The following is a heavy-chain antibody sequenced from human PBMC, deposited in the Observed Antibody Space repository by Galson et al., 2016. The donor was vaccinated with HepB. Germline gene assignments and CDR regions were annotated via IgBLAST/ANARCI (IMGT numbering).Heavy chain of an antibody. CDR3: AAAVAGNFDY. J-gene: IGHJ4*02. V-gene: IGHV1-18*04. D-gene: IGHD6-19*01. CDR1: GYTFTSYG. Sequence: SVKVSCKASGYTFTSYGITWVRQAPGQGLEWMGWISAYNGNTNYAQKLQGRVTMTTDTSTGTAYMELRSLRSDDTAAYYCAAAVAGNFDYWGQGILVTVSS. CDR2: ISAYNGNT.